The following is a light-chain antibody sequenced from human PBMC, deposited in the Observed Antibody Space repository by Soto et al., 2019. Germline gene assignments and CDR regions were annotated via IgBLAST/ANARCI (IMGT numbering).Light chain of an antibody. CDR2: DVS. J-gene: IGLJ1*01. V-gene: IGLV2-14*01. CDR3: SSYTSSITLGV. CDR1: SSDVGGYDY. Sequence: QSVLAQPASVSGSPGQSITISCTETSSDVGGYDYVSWYQQHPGKAPKLMIYDVSNRPSGVSNRFSGSKSGNTASLTISGLQDEDEADYYCSSYTSSITLGVFGTGTKVTVL.